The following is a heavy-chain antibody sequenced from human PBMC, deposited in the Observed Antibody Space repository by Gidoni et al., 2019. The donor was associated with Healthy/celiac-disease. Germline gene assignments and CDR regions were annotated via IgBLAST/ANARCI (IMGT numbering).Heavy chain of an antibody. Sequence: QLVQSGAEPPKPGASVKVSCKVSGNPLTALSMHWVRQAHGKGLEWMGGFDPEDGETIYAQKFQGRVTMTEDTSTDTAYMELSSLRSEDTAVYYCATGGYYYDSSGYYYGMDGWCQGTTVTVSS. CDR3: ATGGYYYDSSGYYYGMDG. J-gene: IGHJ6*02. CDR1: GNPLTALS. D-gene: IGHD3-22*01. V-gene: IGHV1-24*01. CDR2: FDPEDGET.